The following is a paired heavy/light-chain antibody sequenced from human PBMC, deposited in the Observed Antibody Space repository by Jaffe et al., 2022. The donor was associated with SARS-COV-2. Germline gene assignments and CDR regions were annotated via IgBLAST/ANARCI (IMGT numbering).Heavy chain of an antibody. CDR3: ARHTGGG. J-gene: IGHJ4*02. CDR2: ISASGDST. CDR1: GFTFRNSA. D-gene: IGHD7-27*01. V-gene: IGHV3-23*04. Sequence: EVQLVESGGGLVQPGGSRRLSCAASGFTFRNSAMSWVRQAPGKGLEWVSAISASGDSTYYADSVKGRFTISRDNSKNTLYLQMNSLRGGDTAVYYCARHTGGGWGQGTLVTVPS.
Light chain of an antibody. J-gene: IGLJ2*01. CDR1: SSDIGNYNF. CDR2: DVS. CDR3: SSYASSGTLV. Sequence: QSALTQPASVSGSPGQSITISCTGTSSDIGNYNFVSWYQQHPDKAPKLIIYDVSNRPSGVSNRFSGSKSGYTASLTISGLQAEDEADYFCSSYASSGTLVFGGGTKLTVL. V-gene: IGLV2-14*01.